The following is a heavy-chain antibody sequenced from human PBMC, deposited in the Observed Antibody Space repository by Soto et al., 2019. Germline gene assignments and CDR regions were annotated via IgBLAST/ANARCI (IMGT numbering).Heavy chain of an antibody. CDR2: ISGSGDNT. D-gene: IGHD5-12*01. CDR3: AKGYYSGYDLAYFDY. J-gene: IGHJ4*02. V-gene: IGHV3-23*01. Sequence: EVQLLESGGGLVQPGGSLRLSCAASGFSFDDYAMTWVRQAAGKGLEWVSAISGSGDNTYYADSVKGRFTISRDNSKNTLYLQLNSLRAEDTAVYYCAKGYYSGYDLAYFDYWGQGTLDTVSS. CDR1: GFSFDDYA.